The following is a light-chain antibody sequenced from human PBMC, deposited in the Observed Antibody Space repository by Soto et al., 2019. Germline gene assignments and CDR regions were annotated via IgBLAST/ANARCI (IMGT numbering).Light chain of an antibody. V-gene: IGLV2-14*03. CDR2: DVS. CDR1: STDVGGYNY. CDR3: SPYTTSNTLV. J-gene: IGLJ2*01. Sequence: QSALTQPASVSASPGQSITISCTGTSTDVGGYNYVSWYQHHPGKAPKLMIYDVSNRPSGVSNRFSGSKSGNTASLTISGLQAEDEADYYCSPYTTSNTLVFGGGTKLTLL.